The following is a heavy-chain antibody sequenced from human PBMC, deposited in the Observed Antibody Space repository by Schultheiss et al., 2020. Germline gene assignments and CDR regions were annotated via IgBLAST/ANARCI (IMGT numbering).Heavy chain of an antibody. V-gene: IGHV3-11*04. CDR3: AGDLSSPTEF. J-gene: IGHJ4*02. CDR1: GGSISSYY. Sequence: LSLTCTVSGGSISSYYWSWIRQPPGKGLEWVSYISSSGSTIYYADSVKGRFTISRDNTKNSVYLQLNNLRAEDTAVYYCAGDLSSPTEFWGQGTLVNVSS. D-gene: IGHD6-13*01. CDR2: ISSSGSTI.